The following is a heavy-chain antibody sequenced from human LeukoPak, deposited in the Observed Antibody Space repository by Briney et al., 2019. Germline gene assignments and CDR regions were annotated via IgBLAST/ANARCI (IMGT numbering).Heavy chain of an antibody. D-gene: IGHD2-2*01. CDR2: IWYDGSNK. Sequence: GGSLRLSCAASGFTFSSYGMHWVRQAPGKGLEWVAVIWYDGSNKYYADSVKGRFTISRGNSKNTLYLQMNSLRAEDTAVYYCAKADQPRSNYMDVWGKGTTVTVSS. CDR1: GFTFSSYG. CDR3: AKADQPRSNYMDV. V-gene: IGHV3-33*06. J-gene: IGHJ6*03.